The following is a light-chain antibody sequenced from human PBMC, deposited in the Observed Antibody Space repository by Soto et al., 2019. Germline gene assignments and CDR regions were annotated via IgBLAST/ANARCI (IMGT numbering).Light chain of an antibody. CDR1: QSVSNNY. V-gene: IGKV3-20*01. Sequence: EVVLTQSPATLSLSPGERASLSCRASQSVSNNYLAWYQQKPGQSHKLLIFGSSDRATGIPDRFSGSGSGTDFTLTISRLEPEDFAGYYCQQYGSSPPYTFGQGTKLEIK. CDR2: GSS. CDR3: QQYGSSPPYT. J-gene: IGKJ2*01.